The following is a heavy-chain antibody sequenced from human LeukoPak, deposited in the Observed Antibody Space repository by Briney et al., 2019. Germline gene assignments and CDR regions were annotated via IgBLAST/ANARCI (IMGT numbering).Heavy chain of an antibody. J-gene: IGHJ4*02. Sequence: SETLSLTCTVSGNSISSFFWSWIRQPPGKGLEWIGSMHYSGDSKYNPSLRSRVSLSIDTSKQQFSLRLSSVTAADTAVYYCARVGSIHYWGQGTLVTVSS. CDR1: GNSISSFF. D-gene: IGHD6-13*01. CDR3: ARVGSIHY. V-gene: IGHV4-59*01. CDR2: MHYSGDS.